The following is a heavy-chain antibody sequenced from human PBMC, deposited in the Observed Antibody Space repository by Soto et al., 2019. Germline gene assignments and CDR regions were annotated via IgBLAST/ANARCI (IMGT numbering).Heavy chain of an antibody. J-gene: IGHJ4*02. D-gene: IGHD6-13*01. V-gene: IGHV3-23*01. CDR2: LSDTGDVT. CDR3: AKDGKVAAAAPNF. Sequence: GGSLRLSCAASGFTFYSYALSWVRQAPGKGLEWVSTLSDTGDVTYYADFVRGRFTISRDTSKNTLFLQMNSLTAEDTAVYYCAKDGKVAAAAPNFWGQGTQVTVSS. CDR1: GFTFYSYA.